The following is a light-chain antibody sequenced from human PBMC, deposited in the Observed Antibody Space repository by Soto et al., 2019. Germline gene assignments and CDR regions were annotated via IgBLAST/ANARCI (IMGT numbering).Light chain of an antibody. V-gene: IGKV3-11*01. CDR1: QSVSSY. J-gene: IGKJ4*01. Sequence: EIVLTQSPATLSLSPGERATLSCRASQSVSSYLAWYQQKPGQAPRLLIYDASNRATGIPARFSGSGSVTDFTLTISSLEPEDFAVYYRQQRSNWPPSLTFGGGTKVDIK. CDR2: DAS. CDR3: QQRSNWPPSLT.